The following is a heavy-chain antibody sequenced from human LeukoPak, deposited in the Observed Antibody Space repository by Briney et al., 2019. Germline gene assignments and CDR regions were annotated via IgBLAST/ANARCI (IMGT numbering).Heavy chain of an antibody. Sequence: GGSLRLSCAASGFTFSSYSMNWVRQAPGKGLEWVSYLSFTSSTIYYADSVKGRFTISRDNAKNSLYLQMNSLRDEDTAVYYCATTGGYSYGSWGQGTLVTVSS. V-gene: IGHV3-48*02. D-gene: IGHD5-18*01. J-gene: IGHJ5*02. CDR2: LSFTSSTI. CDR1: GFTFSSYS. CDR3: ATTGGYSYGS.